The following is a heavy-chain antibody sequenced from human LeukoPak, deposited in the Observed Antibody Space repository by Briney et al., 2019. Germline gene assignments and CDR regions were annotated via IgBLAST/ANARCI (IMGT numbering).Heavy chain of an antibody. Sequence: SETLSLTCTVSGSSISSYYWSWIRQPPGKGLEWIGYIYYSGSTNYNPSLKSRVTISVDTSKNQSSLKLSSVTAADTAVYYCARGNWFTFDYWGQGTLVTVSS. J-gene: IGHJ4*02. CDR3: ARGNWFTFDY. D-gene: IGHD1-20*01. V-gene: IGHV4-59*01. CDR2: IYYSGST. CDR1: GSSISSYY.